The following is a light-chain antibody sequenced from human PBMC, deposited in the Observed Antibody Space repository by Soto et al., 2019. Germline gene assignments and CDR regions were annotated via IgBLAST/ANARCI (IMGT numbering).Light chain of an antibody. CDR1: QRVSNSW. V-gene: IGKV3-20*01. J-gene: IGKJ1*01. CDR3: QQYGSPPWT. CDR2: GAS. Sequence: EIVLTQSPGTLSLSPGERATLSCRASQRVSNSWIAWYQHKPGQAPRLLIYGASSRAAGIPDRFSGGGSGTDFTLTITRLEPVDSAVFYCQQYGSPPWTFGQGTKVEIK.